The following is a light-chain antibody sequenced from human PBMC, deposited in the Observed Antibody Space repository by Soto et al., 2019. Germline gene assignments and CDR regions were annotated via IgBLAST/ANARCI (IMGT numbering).Light chain of an antibody. CDR3: ATWDDSLRVYV. CDR2: DNN. J-gene: IGLJ1*01. Sequence: QSVLTQSSSVSGTPGQRVTISCSGSSSNIGSNSVNWYQQLPATAPQLLIYDNNRRPSGVPDRFSASKSGTSVSLAISGLQSEVEGDYYCATWDDSLRVYVFGSGTKVTVL. V-gene: IGLV1-44*01. CDR1: SSNIGSNS.